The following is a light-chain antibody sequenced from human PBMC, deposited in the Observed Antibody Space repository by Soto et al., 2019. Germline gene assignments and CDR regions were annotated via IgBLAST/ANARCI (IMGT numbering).Light chain of an antibody. V-gene: IGKV1-33*01. Sequence: DFQMTQSPSSLSASVGDRVTITCQASQDISNYLNWYQQKPGKAPKLLIYDASNLETGVPSRFSGSGSGTDFTFTISSLQPEDIATYYCQQYDNLPRALTFGGGTKVEIK. CDR1: QDISNY. CDR3: QQYDNLPRALT. CDR2: DAS. J-gene: IGKJ4*01.